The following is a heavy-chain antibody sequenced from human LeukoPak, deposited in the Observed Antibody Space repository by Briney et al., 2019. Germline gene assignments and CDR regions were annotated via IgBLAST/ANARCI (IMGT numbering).Heavy chain of an antibody. CDR2: ISGSGGST. D-gene: IGHD4-17*01. CDR1: GFTFSSYV. V-gene: IGHV3-23*01. J-gene: IGHJ4*02. Sequence: GGSLRLSCSASGFTFSSYVMTWVRQAPGKGLEWVSVISGSGGSTYYADSVKGRFTISRDNSKNTLYLQMNSLRAEDTAVYYCAKEGMTTVTPVDYWGQGTLVTVSS. CDR3: AKEGMTTVTPVDY.